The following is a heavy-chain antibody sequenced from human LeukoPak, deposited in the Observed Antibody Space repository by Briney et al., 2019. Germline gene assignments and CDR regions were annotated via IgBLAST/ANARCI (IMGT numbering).Heavy chain of an antibody. D-gene: IGHD3-9*01. V-gene: IGHV4-59*08. CDR3: ARHGTNYDILTGYYSAGWFDP. J-gene: IGHJ5*02. Sequence: SETLSLTCTVSGGSISSYYWSWIRQPPGKGLEWIGYIYYSGSTNYNPSLKSRVTISVDTSKNQFSLKLSSVTAADTAVYYCARHGTNYDILTGYYSAGWFDPWGQGTLVAVSS. CDR1: GGSISSYY. CDR2: IYYSGST.